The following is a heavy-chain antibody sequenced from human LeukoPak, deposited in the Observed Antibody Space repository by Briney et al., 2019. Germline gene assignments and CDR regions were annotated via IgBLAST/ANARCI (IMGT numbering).Heavy chain of an antibody. CDR2: IYTSGST. V-gene: IGHV4-4*07. J-gene: IGHJ4*02. Sequence: SSETLSLTCTVSGGSISSYYWSWIRQPAGKGLEWIGRIYTSGSTNYNPSLKSRVTMSVDTSKNQFSLKLSSVTAADTAVYFCARHGYSGSYIDYWGQGTLVTVSS. CDR1: GGSISSYY. D-gene: IGHD1-26*01. CDR3: ARHGYSGSYIDY.